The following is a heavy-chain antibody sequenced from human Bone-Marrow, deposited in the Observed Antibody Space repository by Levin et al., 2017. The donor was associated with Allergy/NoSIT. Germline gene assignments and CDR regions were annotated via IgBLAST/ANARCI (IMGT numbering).Heavy chain of an antibody. V-gene: IGHV3-23*01. Sequence: PGESLKISCAASGFIFSSYTMSWVRQAPGKGLEWVADISGSGGRTYYADSVKGRFTISRDSSSHTLYLQMNSLRAEDTAVYYCAKDLGAQEDYDFLTGLFDYWGQGTMVTVSS. CDR2: ISGSGGRT. J-gene: IGHJ4*02. CDR3: AKDLGAQEDYDFLTGLFDY. CDR1: GFIFSSYT. D-gene: IGHD3-9*01.